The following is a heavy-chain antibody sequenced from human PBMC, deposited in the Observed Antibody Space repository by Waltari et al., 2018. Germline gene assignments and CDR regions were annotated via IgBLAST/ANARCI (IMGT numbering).Heavy chain of an antibody. CDR3: AKDPRWDTALGS. V-gene: IGHV3-23*04. D-gene: IGHD5-18*01. J-gene: IGHJ5*02. CDR1: GFSFSSYA. Sequence: EVQLVESGGGLVQPGGSLRLSCAASGFSFSSYAMSWVRQAPGKGLELVSAISGTGDNTYYADSVKGRFTISRDNSKNTLYLQLNSLRVDDTAVYRCAKDPRWDTALGSWGQGTLVTVSS. CDR2: ISGTGDNT.